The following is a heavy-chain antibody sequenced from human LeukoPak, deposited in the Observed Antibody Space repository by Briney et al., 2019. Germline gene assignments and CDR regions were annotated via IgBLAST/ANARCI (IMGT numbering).Heavy chain of an antibody. D-gene: IGHD2-15*01. CDR3: ARGLGYCSGGSCYASWFDP. V-gene: IGHV4-31*03. Sequence: SETLSLTCTVSGGSISSGGYYWSWIRQHPGKGLEWIGHVYYSGSTYYNPSLKSRVTISVDTSKNQFSLKLSSVTAADTAVYYCARGLGYCSGGSCYASWFDPWGQGALVTVSS. J-gene: IGHJ5*02. CDR1: GGSISSGGYY. CDR2: VYYSGST.